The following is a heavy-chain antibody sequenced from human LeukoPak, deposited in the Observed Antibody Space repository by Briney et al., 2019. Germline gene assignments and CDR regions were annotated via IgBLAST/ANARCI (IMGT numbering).Heavy chain of an antibody. Sequence: SETLSLTCSVPGGSISSYYWSWIRQPPGKGLELIGYIYYSGSTNYNPSLKSRVTISVDTSKNQFSLKLSSVTAADTAVYYCARYEAVAGVFDYWGQGTLVTVSS. CDR1: GGSISSYY. J-gene: IGHJ4*02. D-gene: IGHD6-19*01. V-gene: IGHV4-59*08. CDR2: IYYSGST. CDR3: ARYEAVAGVFDY.